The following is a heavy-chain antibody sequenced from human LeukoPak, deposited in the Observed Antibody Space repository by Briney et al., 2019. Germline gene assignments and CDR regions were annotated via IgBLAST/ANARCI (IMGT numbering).Heavy chain of an antibody. Sequence: GGSLRLSCAASGFTFSSYAMHWVRQAPGQGLEWVAVISYDGSNKYYADSVKGRFTISRDNSKKTLYLQMNSLRAEDTAVYYCARVRGSSGSYFDYWGQGTLVTVSS. CDR1: GFTFSSYA. CDR3: ARVRGSSGSYFDY. D-gene: IGHD5-18*01. CDR2: ISYDGSNK. V-gene: IGHV3-30*04. J-gene: IGHJ4*02.